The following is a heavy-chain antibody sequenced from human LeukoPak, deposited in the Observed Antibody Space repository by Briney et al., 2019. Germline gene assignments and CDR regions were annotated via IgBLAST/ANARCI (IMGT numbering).Heavy chain of an antibody. Sequence: GGSLRLSCAVSGFTFTTHWMNWVRQAPGKGLEWVANIEQDGGEKNYVDSVKGRFTISRDNAKNSLFLQMNNLRVEDTAVYYCAAGAGWLIDYWGQGTLVTVSS. D-gene: IGHD6-19*01. CDR1: GFTFTTHW. V-gene: IGHV3-7*03. CDR3: AAGAGWLIDY. J-gene: IGHJ4*02. CDR2: IEQDGGEK.